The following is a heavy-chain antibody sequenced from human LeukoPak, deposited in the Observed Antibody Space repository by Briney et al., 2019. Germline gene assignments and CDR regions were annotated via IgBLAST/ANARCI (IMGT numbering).Heavy chain of an antibody. CDR3: ARDGEGFDY. Sequence: SETLSLTCTVSGGSISSYYWSWIRQPPGKGLEWVGYIYYSWSTNYNPSLKSRVTISVDTSKNQFSLKLSSVTAADTAVYYCARDGEGFDYWGQGTLVTVSS. CDR1: GGSISSYY. V-gene: IGHV4-59*01. CDR2: IYYSWST. J-gene: IGHJ4*02.